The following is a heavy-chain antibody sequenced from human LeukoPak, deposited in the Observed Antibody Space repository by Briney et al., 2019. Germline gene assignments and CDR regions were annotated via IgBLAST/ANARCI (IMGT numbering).Heavy chain of an antibody. CDR2: IYYSGST. V-gene: IGHV4-59*01. CDR3: ARGRGDISE. D-gene: IGHD3-9*01. J-gene: IGHJ4*02. CDR1: GGSISSYY. Sequence: SETLSLTCTVSGGSISSYYWSWIRQPPGKGLEWIGYIYYSGSTNYNPSLKSRVTISVDTSKNQFSLKLSSVTAADTAVYYCARGRGDISERGQGTLVTVSS.